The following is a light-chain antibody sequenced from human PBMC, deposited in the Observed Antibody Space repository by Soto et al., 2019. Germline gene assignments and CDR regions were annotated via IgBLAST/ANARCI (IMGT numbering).Light chain of an antibody. Sequence: QSALTQPPSASGSPGQSVTISCTGTSSDVGGYNYVSWYQQHPGKAPKLMIYEVSKRSSGVPDRFAGSKSGNTASLTVSGLQGEDESDYYCSSYAGSNNLIFGGGTKLPVL. CDR1: SSDVGGYNY. CDR2: EVS. J-gene: IGLJ2*01. V-gene: IGLV2-8*01. CDR3: SSYAGSNNLI.